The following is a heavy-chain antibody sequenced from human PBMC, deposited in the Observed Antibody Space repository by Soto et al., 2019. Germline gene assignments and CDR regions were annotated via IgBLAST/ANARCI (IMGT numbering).Heavy chain of an antibody. CDR3: ARGRPLNWFDP. J-gene: IGHJ5*02. CDR2: ISAYNGNT. Sequence: AASVRVSYRASGYTFTSYGISWVRQAPGQGLEWMGWISAYNGNTNYAQKLQGRVTMTTDTSTSTAYMELRSLRSDDTAVYYCARGRPLNWFDPWGQGTLVTVSS. V-gene: IGHV1-18*01. CDR1: GYTFTSYG.